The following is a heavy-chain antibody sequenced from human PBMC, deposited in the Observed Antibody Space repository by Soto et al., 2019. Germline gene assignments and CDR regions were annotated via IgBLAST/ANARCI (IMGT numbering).Heavy chain of an antibody. D-gene: IGHD3-22*01. J-gene: IGHJ4*02. V-gene: IGHV3-23*01. CDR3: AKIESRFYYDSAGYYPFDY. Sequence: PGGSLRLSCAASGFTFSNYAVTWVRQAPAKRLEWVTTISGSGGSTYYADSVKGRFTISRDNSKNTLYLQMNSLRAEDTAVYYCAKIESRFYYDSAGYYPFDYWGQGTLVTFSS. CDR1: GFTFSNYA. CDR2: ISGSGGST.